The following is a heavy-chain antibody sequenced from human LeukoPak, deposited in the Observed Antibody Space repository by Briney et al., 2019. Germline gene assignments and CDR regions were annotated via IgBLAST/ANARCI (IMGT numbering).Heavy chain of an antibody. D-gene: IGHD3-3*01. CDR1: GFTFSSYA. CDR3: ARVGRVTIFGVVIQDYYYGMDV. J-gene: IGHJ6*02. V-gene: IGHV3-23*01. Sequence: GGSLRLSCAASGFTFSSYAMSWVRQAPGKGLEWVSGISGSGDNTYYADSVKGRFTISRDNSKNTLYVQVNSLGTEDTAVYYCARVGRVTIFGVVIQDYYYGMDVWGQGTTVTVSS. CDR2: ISGSGDNT.